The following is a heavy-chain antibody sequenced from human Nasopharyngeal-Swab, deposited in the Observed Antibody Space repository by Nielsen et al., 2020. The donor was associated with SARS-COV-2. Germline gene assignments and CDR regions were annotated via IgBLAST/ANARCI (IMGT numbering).Heavy chain of an antibody. Sequence: GGTLRLTCAASGFTFSSYAMSWVRQAPGKGQERVSVIYSGGSSTYYADSVKGRFTISRDNSKNTLYLQMNSLRAEDTAVYYCAKGAGGDFWSGYLRFIDYWGQGTLVTVSS. D-gene: IGHD3-3*01. CDR1: GFTFSSYA. CDR3: AKGAGGDFWSGYLRFIDY. V-gene: IGHV3-23*03. J-gene: IGHJ4*02. CDR2: IYSGGSST.